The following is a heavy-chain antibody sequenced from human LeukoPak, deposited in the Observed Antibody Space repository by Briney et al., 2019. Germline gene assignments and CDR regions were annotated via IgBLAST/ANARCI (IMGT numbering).Heavy chain of an antibody. Sequence: PGGSLRLSCAASGFTFSSYGMHWVRQAPGKGLEWVAFIRYDGSNKYYADSVKGRFTISRDNSKNTLYLQMNSLRAEDTAVYYCAQKEGYCSGGNCYRFLRFGWGQGSVVTVSS. V-gene: IGHV3-30*02. J-gene: IGHJ4*02. D-gene: IGHD2-15*01. CDR3: AQKEGYCSGGNCYRFLRFG. CDR1: GFTFSSYG. CDR2: IRYDGSNK.